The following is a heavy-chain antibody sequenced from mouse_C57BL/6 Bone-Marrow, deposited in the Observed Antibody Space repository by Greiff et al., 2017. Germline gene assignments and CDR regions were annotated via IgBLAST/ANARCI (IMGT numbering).Heavy chain of an antibody. CDR3: AREQLRLRPFFAY. V-gene: IGHV1-81*01. CDR2: LYPSSGNT. D-gene: IGHD3-2*02. CDR1: GYTFTSYG. Sequence: QVQLQQSGAELARPGASVKLSCKASGYTFTSYGISWVKQRTGQGLELIGELYPSSGNTYYNAKFTGTATLTADKSSSTAYMELRSLTSEDAAVYYCAREQLRLRPFFAYWGQGTLVTVSA. J-gene: IGHJ3*01.